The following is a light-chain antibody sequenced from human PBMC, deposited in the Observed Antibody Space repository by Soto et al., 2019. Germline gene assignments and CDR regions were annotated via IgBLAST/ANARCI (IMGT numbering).Light chain of an antibody. CDR1: QTIRNF. CDR3: QHLCLWAST. V-gene: IGKV3-11*01. J-gene: IGKJ4*01. CDR2: DAS. Sequence: EVAVTQSPVALSLSPGERATLSCRASQTIRNFLAWYQQKPGQAPSLLIYDASTRATGIPPWFSGSGSGTDFTLTICSLESEDFGIYYCQHLCLWASTCGGGTKVEIK.